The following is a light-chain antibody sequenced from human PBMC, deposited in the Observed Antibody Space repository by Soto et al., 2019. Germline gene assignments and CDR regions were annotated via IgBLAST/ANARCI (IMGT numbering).Light chain of an antibody. CDR1: SSNIGGNY. CDR2: RNN. V-gene: IGLV1-47*01. J-gene: IGLJ3*02. Sequence: QSVLTQPSSASGTPGQRVTISCSGSSSNIGGNYVYWYQQLPGTAPKLLIYRNNQRPSGVPDRFSGSKSGTSASLAISALRSEDEADYYSASWDDSLSGRVFGGGTKLTVL. CDR3: ASWDDSLSGRV.